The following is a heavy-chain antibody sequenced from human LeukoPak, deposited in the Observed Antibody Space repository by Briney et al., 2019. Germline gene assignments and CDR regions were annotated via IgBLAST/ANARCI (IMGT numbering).Heavy chain of an antibody. Sequence: GGSLRLSCAASGFTFSTYSMNWVRQAPGKGLEWVSYISSSGNTIYYADSVKGRFTISRDNAKNSLYLQINSLRAEDAAVYYCARDENNSGIYYDAFDIWGQGTMVTVSS. J-gene: IGHJ3*02. CDR1: GFTFSTYS. CDR3: ARDENNSGIYYDAFDI. D-gene: IGHD1-26*01. CDR2: ISSSGNTI. V-gene: IGHV3-48*01.